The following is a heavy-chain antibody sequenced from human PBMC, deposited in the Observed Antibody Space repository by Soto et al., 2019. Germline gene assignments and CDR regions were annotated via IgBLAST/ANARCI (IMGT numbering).Heavy chain of an antibody. CDR1: GGSISSGGYY. CDR3: ARYGAAAADNCFDP. D-gene: IGHD6-13*01. J-gene: IGHJ5*02. CDR2: IYYSGST. Sequence: PSETLSLTCTVSGGSISSGGYYWSWIRQHPGKGLEWIGYIYYSGSTYYNPSLKSRVTISVDTSKNQFSLKLSSVTAADTAVYYCARYGAAAADNCFDPWGQGTLVTVSS. V-gene: IGHV4-31*03.